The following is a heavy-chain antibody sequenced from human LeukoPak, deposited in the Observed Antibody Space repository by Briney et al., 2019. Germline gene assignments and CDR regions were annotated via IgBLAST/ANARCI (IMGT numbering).Heavy chain of an antibody. CDR3: AKSLGTKRYLDFMDV. CDR1: GFSFNSYG. V-gene: IGHV3-30*02. CDR2: IHSNGFDT. D-gene: IGHD1-7*01. J-gene: IGHJ6*03. Sequence: PGGSLRLSCAVSGFSFNSYGIHWVRQAPGEGLEWVSFIHSNGFDTYYGDSVKGRFTVSRDNSKNTLYLQMNRLRVGDTAVYYCAKSLGTKRYLDFMDVWGKGTTVSVSS.